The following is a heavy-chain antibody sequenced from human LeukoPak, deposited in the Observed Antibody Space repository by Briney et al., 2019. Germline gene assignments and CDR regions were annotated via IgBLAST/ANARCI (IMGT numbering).Heavy chain of an antibody. CDR3: ARDRLHYDSLTGYPAD. Sequence: PGGSLRLSCADSGFTVSSNYMRGVRQAPGKGLEWVAVIYSGGSTHCADSVKGRFTISRDNSKNTLYLQMNSLRAEDTAVYYCARDRLHYDSLTGYPADWGQGTLVTVSS. CDR1: GFTVSSNY. D-gene: IGHD3-9*01. CDR2: IYSGGST. J-gene: IGHJ4*02. V-gene: IGHV3-66*01.